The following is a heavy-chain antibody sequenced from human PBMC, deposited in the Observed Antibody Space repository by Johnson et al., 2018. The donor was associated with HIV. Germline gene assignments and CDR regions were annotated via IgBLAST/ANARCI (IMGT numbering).Heavy chain of an antibody. J-gene: IGHJ3*02. CDR3: AKGLWGGSYPHDAYDI. D-gene: IGHD1-26*01. V-gene: IGHV3-33*06. CDR1: RFTFNNYG. CDR2: IWYDGSNK. Sequence: QVQLVESGGGVVQPGRSLRLTCAASRFTFNNYGMHWVRQAPGKGLEWVAVIWYDGSNKYYADSVKGRFTIYRDNSKNTLYLQMKSLRAEDTAIYYCAKGLWGGSYPHDAYDIWGQGIMVTVSS.